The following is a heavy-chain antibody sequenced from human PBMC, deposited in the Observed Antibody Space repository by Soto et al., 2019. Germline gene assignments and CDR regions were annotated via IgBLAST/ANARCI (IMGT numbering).Heavy chain of an antibody. J-gene: IGHJ4*02. CDR1: GGSISSGGYS. V-gene: IGHV4-30-2*05. D-gene: IGHD3-10*01. CDR3: AREYYGSGSYGVL. CDR2: MYHSGST. Sequence: PSETLSLTCAVSGGSISSGGYSWSWIRQPPGKGLEWIGYMYHSGSTYYNPSLKSRVTISVDTSKNQFSLKLSSVTAADTAVYYCAREYYGSGSYGVLWGQGTLVTVSS.